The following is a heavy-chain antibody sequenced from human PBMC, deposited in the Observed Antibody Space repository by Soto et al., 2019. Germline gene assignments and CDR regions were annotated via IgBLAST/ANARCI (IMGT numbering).Heavy chain of an antibody. V-gene: IGHV1-46*03. D-gene: IGHD6-6*01. Sequence: ASVKVSCKASGYTFTSYYMHWVRQAPGQGLEWMGIINPSGGSTSYAQKFQGRVTMTRDTSTSTVYMELSSLRSEDTAVYYCAREQLVLSYYYYYMDVWGKGTTVPVSS. CDR1: GYTFTSYY. CDR3: AREQLVLSYYYYYMDV. CDR2: INPSGGST. J-gene: IGHJ6*03.